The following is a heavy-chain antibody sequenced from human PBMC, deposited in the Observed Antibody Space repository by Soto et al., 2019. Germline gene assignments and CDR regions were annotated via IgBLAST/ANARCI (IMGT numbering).Heavy chain of an antibody. CDR3: ARGIPTVTTGYYYYYMDV. V-gene: IGHV1-8*01. J-gene: IGHJ6*03. CDR2: MNPNSGNT. Sequence: QVQLVQSGAEVKKPGASVKVSCKASGYTFTSYDINWVRQATGQGLEWMGWMNPNSGNTGYAQKFQGRVTMARNTSIRTGYMELSSVRSEHTAVYYCARGIPTVTTGYYYYYMDVWGKGTTVTVSS. D-gene: IGHD4-4*01. CDR1: GYTFTSYD.